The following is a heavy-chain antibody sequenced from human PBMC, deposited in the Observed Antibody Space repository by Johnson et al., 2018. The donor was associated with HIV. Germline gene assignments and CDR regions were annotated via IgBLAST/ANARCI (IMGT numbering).Heavy chain of an antibody. J-gene: IGHJ3*02. Sequence: QVQLVESGGDLIQPGGSLRLSCAASGFTFSSYAMHWVRQAPGKGLEWVAVISYDGSNKYYADSVKGRFTISRDNSKNTLYLQMNSLRAEDTAVYYCARDGGEWLLSTAFDIWGQGTMVTVS. V-gene: IGHV3-30*04. D-gene: IGHD3-3*01. CDR1: GFTFSSYA. CDR2: ISYDGSNK. CDR3: ARDGGEWLLSTAFDI.